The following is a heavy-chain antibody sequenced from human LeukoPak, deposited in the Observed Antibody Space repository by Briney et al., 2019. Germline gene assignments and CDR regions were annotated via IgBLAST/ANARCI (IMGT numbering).Heavy chain of an antibody. J-gene: IGHJ4*02. CDR3: ARGNGAALTDLFDY. V-gene: IGHV4-39*07. CDR2: IYYSGST. D-gene: IGHD2-15*01. Sequence: SETLSLTCTVSGGSISSSSYYWGWIRQPPGKGLEWIGSIYYSGSTYYNPSLKSRVTISVDTSKNQFSLKLSSVTAADTAVYYCARGNGAALTDLFDYWGQGTLVTVSS. CDR1: GGSISSSSYY.